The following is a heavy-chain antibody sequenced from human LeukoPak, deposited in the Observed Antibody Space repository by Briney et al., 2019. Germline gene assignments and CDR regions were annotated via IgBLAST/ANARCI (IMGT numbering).Heavy chain of an antibody. J-gene: IGHJ6*03. CDR3: AAGGGWDPSFGVVTHIDA. Sequence: GGSLRLSCVTSGFTFSGYWMHWVRQGPGKGLELVSRIDNDGHGITYADSVKGRFTTSRDNVKNTLYLQMNSLRVEDTAVYYCAAGGGWDPSFGVVTHIDAWGKGTTVVVS. D-gene: IGHD3-3*01. CDR2: IDNDGHGI. CDR1: GFTFSGYW. V-gene: IGHV3-74*01.